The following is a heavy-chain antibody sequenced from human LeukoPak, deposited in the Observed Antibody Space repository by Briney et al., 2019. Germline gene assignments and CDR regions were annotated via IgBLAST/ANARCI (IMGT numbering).Heavy chain of an antibody. CDR2: IYYSGST. V-gene: IGHV4-30-4*01. Sequence: RPSETLSLTCTVSGGSISSGDYYWSWIRQPPGKGLEWIGYIYYSGSTYYNPSLKSRVTISVDTSKNQFSLKLSSVTAADTAVYYCARADSDPGSDAFDIWGQGTMVTVSS. CDR3: ARADSDPGSDAFDI. J-gene: IGHJ3*02. CDR1: GGSISSGDYY. D-gene: IGHD3-10*01.